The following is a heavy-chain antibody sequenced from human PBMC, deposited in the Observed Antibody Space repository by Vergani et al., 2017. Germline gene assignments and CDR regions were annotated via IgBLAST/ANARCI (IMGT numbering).Heavy chain of an antibody. D-gene: IGHD6-19*01. J-gene: IGHJ4*02. CDR1: GGSFSGYY. CDR2: INHSGST. V-gene: IGHV4-34*01. Sequence: QVQLQQWGAGLLKPSETLSLTCAVYGGSFSGYYWSWIRQPPGKGLEWIGEINHSGSTNYNPSLKSRVTISVDTAKNQFSRKLSSVTAADTAVYYCARDLGQWPYYFDYGGQGTLVTVSS. CDR3: ARDLGQWPYYFDY.